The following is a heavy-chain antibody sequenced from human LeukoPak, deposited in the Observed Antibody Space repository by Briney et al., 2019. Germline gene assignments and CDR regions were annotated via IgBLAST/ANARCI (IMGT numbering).Heavy chain of an antibody. CDR1: GFTFSSYS. CDR3: ARVPNYDSSGYYVDAFDI. V-gene: IGHV3-48*01. D-gene: IGHD3-22*01. Sequence: GSLRLSCAASGFTFSSYSMNWVRQAPGKGLEWVSYISSSSSTIYYADSVKGRFTISRDNSKNTLYLQMNSLRAEDTAVYYCARVPNYDSSGYYVDAFDIWGQGTMVTVSS. J-gene: IGHJ3*02. CDR2: ISSSSSTI.